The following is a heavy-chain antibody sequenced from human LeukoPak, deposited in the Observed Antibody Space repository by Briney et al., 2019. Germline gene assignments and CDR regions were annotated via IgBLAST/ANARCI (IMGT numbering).Heavy chain of an antibody. CDR3: ARAIWESCSSTSCYYFDY. Sequence: SQTLSLTCTVSGGSISSGSYYWSWIRQPAGKGLEWIGRIYTSGSTNYNPSLKNRVTISVDTSKNQFSLKLSSVTAADTAVYYCARAIWESCSSTSCYYFDYWGQGTLVTVSS. CDR1: GGSISSGSYY. D-gene: IGHD2-2*01. V-gene: IGHV4-61*02. CDR2: IYTSGST. J-gene: IGHJ4*02.